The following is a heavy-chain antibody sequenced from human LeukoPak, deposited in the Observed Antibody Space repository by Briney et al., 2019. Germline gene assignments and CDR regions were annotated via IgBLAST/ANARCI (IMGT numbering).Heavy chain of an antibody. CDR2: IYYGGST. J-gene: IGHJ3*02. CDR1: GGSISSGGYY. V-gene: IGHV4-31*03. CDR3: ARAHTGIVGATVPGAFDI. Sequence: SETLSLTCTVSGGSISSGGYYWSWIRQHPGKGLDGIGYIYYGGSTYYNPSLESRVTISVDTSKNQFSLKLSSVTAADTAVYYCARAHTGIVGATVPGAFDIWGQGTMVTVSS. D-gene: IGHD1-26*01.